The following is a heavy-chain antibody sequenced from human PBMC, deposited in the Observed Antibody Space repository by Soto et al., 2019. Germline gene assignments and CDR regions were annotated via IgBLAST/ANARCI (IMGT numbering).Heavy chain of an antibody. V-gene: IGHV3-23*01. D-gene: IGHD1-1*01. Sequence: VGSLRLSCAASGFTFSSYAMSWVRQAPGKGLEWVSAISGSGGSTYYADSVKGRFTISRDNSKNTLYLQMNSLRAEDTAVYYCAKLVFTYGTTGRFDPWGQGTLVTVSS. CDR3: AKLVFTYGTTGRFDP. CDR1: GFTFSSYA. J-gene: IGHJ5*02. CDR2: ISGSGGST.